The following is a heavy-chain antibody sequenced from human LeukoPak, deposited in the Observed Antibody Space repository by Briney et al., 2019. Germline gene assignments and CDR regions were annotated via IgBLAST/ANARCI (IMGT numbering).Heavy chain of an antibody. V-gene: IGHV1-69*05. CDR1: GGTFSSYA. J-gene: IGHJ3*02. D-gene: IGHD6-13*01. Sequence: SVKVSCKASGGTFSSYAISWVRQAPGQGLEWMGGIIPIFGTANYAQKFQGRVTITTDESTSTAYMELSSLRSEDTAVYHCARDLGSEAAADNVGVAFDIWGQGTMVTVSS. CDR2: IIPIFGTA. CDR3: ARDLGSEAAADNVGVAFDI.